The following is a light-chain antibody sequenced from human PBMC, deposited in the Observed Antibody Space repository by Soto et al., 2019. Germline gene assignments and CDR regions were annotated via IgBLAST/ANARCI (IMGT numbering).Light chain of an antibody. V-gene: IGKV3-20*01. CDR2: GAS. Sequence: EIVMTQSAATLPVSPGERATLSCRASQSVSSNLAWYQQKPGQAPRLLIYGASSRATGVPDRFSASGSGTDFTLTISRLEPEDFAVYYCQQYGRSPFTFGRGSKVAI. CDR1: QSVSSN. CDR3: QQYGRSPFT. J-gene: IGKJ3*01.